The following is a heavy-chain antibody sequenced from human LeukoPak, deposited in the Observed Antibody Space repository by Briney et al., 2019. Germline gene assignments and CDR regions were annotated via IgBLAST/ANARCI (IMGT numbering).Heavy chain of an antibody. J-gene: IGHJ4*02. CDR3: ARDQGQWLVTRDFDY. V-gene: IGHV3-30*03. CDR2: ISYDGSNK. CDR1: GFTFSSYG. Sequence: GGSLRLSCAASGFTFSSYGMHWVRQAPGKGLEWVAVISYDGSNKYHADSVKGRFTISRDNAKNSLYLQMNSLRAEDTAVYYCARDQGQWLVTRDFDYWGQGTLVTVSS. D-gene: IGHD6-19*01.